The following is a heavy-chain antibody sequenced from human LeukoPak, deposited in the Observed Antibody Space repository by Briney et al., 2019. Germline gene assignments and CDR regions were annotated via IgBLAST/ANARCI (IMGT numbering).Heavy chain of an antibody. J-gene: IGHJ5*02. CDR2: INPNSGGT. D-gene: IGHD3-16*02. Sequence: GASVKVSCKASGYTFYIYYMHWVRQVPGQRLEWMGYINPNSGGTNYAQNFQGRVTMTRDTSISTVYMELDSLRSDDTAVYYCARDLGVWETYRFSLLSWGQGTLVTVSS. CDR3: ARDLGVWETYRFSLLS. CDR1: GYTFYIYY. V-gene: IGHV1-2*02.